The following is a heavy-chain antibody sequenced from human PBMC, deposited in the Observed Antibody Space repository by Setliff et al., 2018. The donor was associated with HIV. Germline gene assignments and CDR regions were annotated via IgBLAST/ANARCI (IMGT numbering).Heavy chain of an antibody. Sequence: GGSLRLSCAASGFSFGSYWMSWVRQAPGKGLEWVANVKQDGSDKYYVDSVKGRFTISRDNAKNTLYLQMNSLRAEDTAVYYCAKGDSSGWYPPGYFDLWGRGTLVTVSS. CDR3: AKGDSSGWYPPGYFDL. CDR1: GFSFGSYW. D-gene: IGHD6-19*01. V-gene: IGHV3-7*03. CDR2: VKQDGSDK. J-gene: IGHJ2*01.